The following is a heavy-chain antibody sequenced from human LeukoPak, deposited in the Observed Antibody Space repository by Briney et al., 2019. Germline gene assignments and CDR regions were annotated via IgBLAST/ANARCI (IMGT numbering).Heavy chain of an antibody. V-gene: IGHV1-2*02. CDR2: INPNSGGT. Sequence: GASVKVSCKASGYTFTDYYMHWVRQAPGQGLEWMGWINPNSGGTNYAQRFQGRVTMTRDASISAAYMELSRLTFDDTAMYYCARVSYTGTYTYDYWGQGTLVTVSS. J-gene: IGHJ4*02. CDR3: ARVSYTGTYTYDY. CDR1: GYTFTDYY. D-gene: IGHD1-26*01.